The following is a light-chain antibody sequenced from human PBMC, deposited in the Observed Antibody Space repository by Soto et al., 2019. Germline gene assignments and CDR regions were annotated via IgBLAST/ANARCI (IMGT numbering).Light chain of an antibody. V-gene: IGKV1-39*01. Sequence: DIQMTQSPSSLSASVGDRVTITCRASQSIGTYLNWYLQKPGKAPQLLIHAASSLQTGVPSRFSGNGSGTEFTLTISSLQPEDFASFYCQQSFSTPPTFGQGTKLAIK. CDR1: QSIGTY. J-gene: IGKJ2*01. CDR2: AAS. CDR3: QQSFSTPPT.